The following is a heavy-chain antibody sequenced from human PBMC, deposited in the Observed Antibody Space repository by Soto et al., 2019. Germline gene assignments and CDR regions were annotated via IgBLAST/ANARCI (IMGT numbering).Heavy chain of an antibody. J-gene: IGHJ4*02. CDR1: GFTFSNAW. V-gene: IGHV3-15*01. CDR3: TTEIYSGYVRGPPHKYYFDY. D-gene: IGHD5-12*01. Sequence: PGGSLRLSCVASGFTFSNAWMSWVRQAPGKGLEWVGRIKSKTDGGTTDYAAPVKGRFIISRDDSKNTLYLQMNSLKTEDTAVYYCTTEIYSGYVRGPPHKYYFDYWGQGTLVTVSS. CDR2: IKSKTDGGTT.